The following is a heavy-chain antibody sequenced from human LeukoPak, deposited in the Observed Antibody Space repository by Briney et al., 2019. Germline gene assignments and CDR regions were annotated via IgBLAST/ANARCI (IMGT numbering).Heavy chain of an antibody. CDR2: INQDGRKK. V-gene: IGHV3-7*01. CDR1: GFTFSRDW. CDR3: ARGTTGYYTNLDFDY. J-gene: IGHJ4*02. D-gene: IGHD3/OR15-3a*01. Sequence: PGGSLRLSCAASGFTFSRDWMNWVRQAPGKTLEWVANINQDGRKKNYVDSVKGRFTISRDNAKNLVYLQMNSLRAEDTAVYYCARGTTGYYTNLDFDYWGQGTLVTVSS.